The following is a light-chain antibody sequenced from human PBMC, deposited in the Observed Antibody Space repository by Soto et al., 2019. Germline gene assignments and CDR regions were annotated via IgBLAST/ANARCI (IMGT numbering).Light chain of an antibody. CDR3: RQSYSVPYT. CDR2: AAS. J-gene: IGKJ2*01. Sequence: DIQMTQSPSSLSASVGDRVTITCRASQSISGYLSWYYQRPGKAPKLLISAASTLQSGVPSRFSGSGFGTDITITISSLEHDDSATYYCRQSYSVPYTFGQGTKLEVK. CDR1: QSISGY. V-gene: IGKV1-39*01.